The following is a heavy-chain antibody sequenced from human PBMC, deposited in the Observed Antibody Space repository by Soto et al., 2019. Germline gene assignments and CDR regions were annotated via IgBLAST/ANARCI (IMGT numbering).Heavy chain of an antibody. V-gene: IGHV4-34*01. CDR3: ARYGSSDWLFEY. CDR1: GGSCGGYY. J-gene: IGHJ4*02. D-gene: IGHD6-19*01. CDR2: INHRGRT. Sequence: SETLCLTWAVDGGSCGGYYWSWIRQPPGKGLEWIGEINHRGRTNYNPSLKSRVTISVDTSKNQFSLKVSSVTAADTAVYYCARYGSSDWLFEYWGQGTLVTVSS.